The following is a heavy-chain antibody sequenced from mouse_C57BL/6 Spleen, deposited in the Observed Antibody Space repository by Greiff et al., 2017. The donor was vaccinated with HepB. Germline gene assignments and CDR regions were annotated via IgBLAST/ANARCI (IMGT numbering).Heavy chain of an antibody. V-gene: IGHV1-18*01. CDR3: ARGYGSSPNWYFDV. Sequence: VQLQQSGPELVKPGASVKIPCKASGYTFTDYNMDWVKQSHGKSLEWIGDINPNNGGTIYNQKFKGKATLTVDKSSSTAYMELRSLTSEDTAVYYCARGYGSSPNWYFDVWGTGTTVTVSS. J-gene: IGHJ1*03. CDR1: GYTFTDYN. CDR2: INPNNGGT. D-gene: IGHD1-1*01.